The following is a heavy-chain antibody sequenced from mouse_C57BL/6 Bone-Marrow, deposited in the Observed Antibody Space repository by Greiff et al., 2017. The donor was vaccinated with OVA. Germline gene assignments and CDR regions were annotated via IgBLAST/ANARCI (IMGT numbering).Heavy chain of an antibody. CDR1: GYTFTSYW. CDR2: IDPSDSYT. J-gene: IGHJ4*01. Sequence: QVQLQQPGAELVKPGASVKLSCKASGYTFTSYWMQWVKQRPGQGLEWIGEIDPSDSYTNYNQKFKGKATLTVDTSSSTAYMQLSSLTSEDSAVYYCARAEAAQYYAMDYWGQGTSVTVSS. V-gene: IGHV1-50*01. CDR3: ARAEAAQYYAMDY. D-gene: IGHD6-1*01.